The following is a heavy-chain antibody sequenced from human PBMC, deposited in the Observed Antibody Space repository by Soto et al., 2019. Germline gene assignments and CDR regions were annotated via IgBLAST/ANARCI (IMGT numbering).Heavy chain of an antibody. D-gene: IGHD2-2*01. V-gene: IGHV1-69*06. J-gene: IGHJ6*02. CDR1: GGTFSSYA. CDR3: ARGIVVVPAAIRAGTSRYGMDV. Sequence: QVQLVQSGAEVKKPGSSVKVSCKASGGTFSSYAISWVRQAPGQGLEWMGGIIPIFGTANYAQKFQGRVTITADKSTSTAYMELSSLRSEDTAVYYCARGIVVVPAAIRAGTSRYGMDVWCQGTTVTVSS. CDR2: IIPIFGTA.